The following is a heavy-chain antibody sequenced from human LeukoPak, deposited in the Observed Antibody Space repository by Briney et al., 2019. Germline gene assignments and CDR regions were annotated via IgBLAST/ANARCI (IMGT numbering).Heavy chain of an antibody. CDR1: GGSISSGSDY. V-gene: IGHV4-61*02. CDR2: IYTSGST. D-gene: IGHD5-12*01. J-gene: IGHJ5*02. Sequence: PSETLSLTCNVSGGSISSGSDYWSWIRQPAGKGLEWIGRIYTSGSTNYNPSLKSRVTISVDTSKNQFSLKLSSVTAADTAVYYCARDLSGSLNWFDPWGQGTLVTVSS. CDR3: ARDLSGSLNWFDP.